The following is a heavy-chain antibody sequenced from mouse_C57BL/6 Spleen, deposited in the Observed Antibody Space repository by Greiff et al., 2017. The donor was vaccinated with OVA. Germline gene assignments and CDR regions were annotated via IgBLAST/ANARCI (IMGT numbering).Heavy chain of an antibody. D-gene: IGHD1-1*01. V-gene: IGHV1-26*01. CDR3: ARLGLRDFEG. CDR2: INPNNGGT. CDR1: GYTFTDYY. J-gene: IGHJ1*03. Sequence: EVQLQQSGPELVKPGASVTISCKASGYTFTDYYMNWVKQSPGHSLEWIGDINPNNGGTGYNQKFKGKATLTVDKSSSTAYMELRSLTSEDSAVYYGARLGLRDFEGWGTGTTVTVAS.